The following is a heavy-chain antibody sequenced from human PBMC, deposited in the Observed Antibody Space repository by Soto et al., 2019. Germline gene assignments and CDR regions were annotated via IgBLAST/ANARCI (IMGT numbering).Heavy chain of an antibody. V-gene: IGHV6-1*01. CDR1: GDSDSSKSAA. D-gene: IGHD6-19*01. CDR3: ARDHRSGWFESDYYYGMDV. J-gene: IGHJ6*02. Sequence: SPTLPLTCALSGDSDSSKSAAWHWMRQSPSRGLEWLGRTYYRSKWSSNYAVSVKSRITINPDTSKNQFSLQLNSVTPEDTAVYYCARDHRSGWFESDYYYGMDVWGQGTTVTVSS. CDR2: TYYRSKWSS.